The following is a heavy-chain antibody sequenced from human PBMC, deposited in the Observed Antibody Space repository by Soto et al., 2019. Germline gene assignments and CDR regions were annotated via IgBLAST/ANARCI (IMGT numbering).Heavy chain of an antibody. J-gene: IGHJ6*02. CDR3: ARHGSWYYYYCMDV. D-gene: IGHD1-26*01. Sequence: SETLSLTCTVSGGSISSSSYYWGWIRQPPGKGLVSIGSIYCSGSTYYNPSLKSRVTISVDTSKNQDSLKLSSVTAADTAVYYCARHGSWYYYYCMDVWGQGTTVTVSS. CDR1: GGSISSSSYY. CDR2: IYCSGST. V-gene: IGHV4-39*01.